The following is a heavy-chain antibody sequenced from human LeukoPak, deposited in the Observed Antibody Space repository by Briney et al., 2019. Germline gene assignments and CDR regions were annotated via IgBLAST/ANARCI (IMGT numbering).Heavy chain of an antibody. CDR3: ARCYDSSGYYWNWFDP. Sequence: SETLSLTCAVYGGSFSGYYWSWIRQPPGRGLEWIGEINHSGSTNYNPSLKSRVTISVDTSKNQFSLKLSSVTAADTAVYYCARCYDSSGYYWNWFDPWGQGTLVTVSS. D-gene: IGHD3-22*01. J-gene: IGHJ5*02. V-gene: IGHV4-34*01. CDR2: INHSGST. CDR1: GGSFSGYY.